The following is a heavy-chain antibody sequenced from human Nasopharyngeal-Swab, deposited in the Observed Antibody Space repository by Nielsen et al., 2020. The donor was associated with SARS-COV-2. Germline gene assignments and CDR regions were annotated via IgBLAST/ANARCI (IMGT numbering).Heavy chain of an antibody. CDR3: ARDGAVAGTSYFDY. J-gene: IGHJ4*02. V-gene: IGHV3-30-3*01. CDR1: GFTFSSYA. CDR2: ISYDGSNK. D-gene: IGHD6-19*01. Sequence: GGSLRLSCAASGFTFSSYAMHWVRQAPGKGLEWVAVISYDGSNKYYADSVKSRFTISRDNSKNTLYLQMNSLRAEDTAVYYCARDGAVAGTSYFDYWGQGTLVTVSS.